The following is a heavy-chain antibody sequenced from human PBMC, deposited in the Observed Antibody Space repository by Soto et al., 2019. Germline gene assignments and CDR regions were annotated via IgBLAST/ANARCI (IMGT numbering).Heavy chain of an antibody. CDR3: GRLSWITHPHDL. D-gene: IGHD5-12*01. V-gene: IGHV4-59*01. J-gene: IGHJ4*02. CDR1: GASISDYY. Sequence: SETLSLTCTVSGASISDYYWSWIRQPPGKGLDWIGYFYSSGSTDYNPSLKSRVTISVDTSKNQFSLQLNSVTAADTAVYYWGRLSWITHPHDLWGQGALVTVSS. CDR2: FYSSGST.